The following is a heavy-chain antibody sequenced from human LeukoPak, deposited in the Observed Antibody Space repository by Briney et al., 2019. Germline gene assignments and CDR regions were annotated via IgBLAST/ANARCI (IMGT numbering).Heavy chain of an antibody. CDR3: VGSANLAD. J-gene: IGHJ4*02. CDR1: GVTFSNYE. D-gene: IGHD4/OR15-4a*01. V-gene: IGHV3-48*03. CDR2: INGRGSTI. Sequence: AGGSLRLSCAASGVTFSNYEMNWVRQAPGKGLEWISYINGRGSTINYADSVKGRFTISRDNAKNSLYLQMYSLRVEDTAVYYRVGSANLADWGQGTLVTVSS.